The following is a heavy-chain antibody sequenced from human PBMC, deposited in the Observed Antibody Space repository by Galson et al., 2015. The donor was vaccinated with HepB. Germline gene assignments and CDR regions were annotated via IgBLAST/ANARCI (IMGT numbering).Heavy chain of an antibody. CDR2: ISSSGYTI. V-gene: IGHV3-11*01. J-gene: IGHJ3*02. D-gene: IGHD3-3*01. CDR3: ARTYYDFWSGVDAFDI. CDR1: GFTFSDFY. Sequence: SLRLSCAASGFTFSDFYMSWIRQAPGKELAWVSLISSSGYTIYYADSVKGRFTISRDNAKNSLYLQMNSLRAEDTAVYYCARTYYDFWSGVDAFDIWGQGTVLTVSS.